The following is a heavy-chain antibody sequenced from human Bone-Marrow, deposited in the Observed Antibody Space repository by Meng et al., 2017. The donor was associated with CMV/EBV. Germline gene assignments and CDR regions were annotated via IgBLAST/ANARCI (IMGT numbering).Heavy chain of an antibody. Sequence: SVKVSCKASGGTFSSYAINWVRQAPGQGLEWMGGIIPFLAIANYAQKFQGRVSITADKSTSTAYMELSSLRSEDTAVYYCARTSGYEPGRLDPWGQGTLVTVSS. V-gene: IGHV1-69*10. J-gene: IGHJ5*02. D-gene: IGHD5-12*01. CDR3: ARTSGYEPGRLDP. CDR1: GGTFSSYA. CDR2: IIPFLAIA.